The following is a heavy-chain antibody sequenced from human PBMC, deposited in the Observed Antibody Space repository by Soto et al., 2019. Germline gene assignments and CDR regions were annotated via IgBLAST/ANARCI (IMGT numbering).Heavy chain of an antibody. CDR3: VRRRRLCDGGICYYNWFDP. CDR1: GFTFSSYA. D-gene: IGHD2-15*01. J-gene: IGHJ5*02. V-gene: IGHV3-23*01. CDR2: ISGSGGST. Sequence: GGSLRLSCAASGFTFSSYAMSWVRQAPGKGLEWVSAISGSGGSTYYADSVKGRFTISRDNSKNQVVLTMANMDPVDTATYYCVRRRRLCDGGICYYNWFDPWGQGAPVTVSS.